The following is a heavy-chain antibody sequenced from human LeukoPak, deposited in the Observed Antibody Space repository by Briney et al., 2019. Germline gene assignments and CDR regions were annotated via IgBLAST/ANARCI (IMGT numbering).Heavy chain of an antibody. J-gene: IGHJ4*02. CDR1: GFTFSSYS. V-gene: IGHV3-21*01. CDR2: ISSSSSYI. D-gene: IGHD3-22*01. CDR3: ARHDSSGYYPYYFGY. Sequence: GGSLRLSCAASGFTFSSYSMNWVRQAPGKGLEWVSSISSSSSYIYYADSVKGRFTISRDNAKNSLYLQMNSLRAEDTAVYYCARHDSSGYYPYYFGYWGQGTLVTVSS.